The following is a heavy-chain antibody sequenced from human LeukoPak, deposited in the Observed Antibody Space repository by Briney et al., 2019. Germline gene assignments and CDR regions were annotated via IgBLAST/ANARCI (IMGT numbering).Heavy chain of an antibody. V-gene: IGHV4-34*01. CDR1: GGSFSGYY. J-gene: IGHJ3*02. D-gene: IGHD6-19*01. CDR2: INHIGST. Sequence: SETLSLTCAVYGGSFSGYYWSWIRQPPGKGLEWIGEINHIGSTNYNPSLKSRVTISVDTSKNQFSLKLSSVTAADTALYYCASTPGRIAVAGMLDPSDAFDIWGQGTMVTVSS. CDR3: ASTPGRIAVAGMLDPSDAFDI.